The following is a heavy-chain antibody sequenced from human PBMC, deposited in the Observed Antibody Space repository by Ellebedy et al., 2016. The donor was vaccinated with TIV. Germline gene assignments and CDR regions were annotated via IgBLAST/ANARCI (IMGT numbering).Heavy chain of an antibody. Sequence: GGSLRLSXAASGFTFDDYAMHWVRQAPGRGLEWVSGISWNSGSIGYADSVKGRFTISRDNAKNSLYLQMNSLRAEDTALYYCAKGGGPVTPDAFDIWGQGTMVTVSS. D-gene: IGHD4-17*01. CDR3: AKGGGPVTPDAFDI. CDR1: GFTFDDYA. CDR2: ISWNSGSI. V-gene: IGHV3-9*01. J-gene: IGHJ3*02.